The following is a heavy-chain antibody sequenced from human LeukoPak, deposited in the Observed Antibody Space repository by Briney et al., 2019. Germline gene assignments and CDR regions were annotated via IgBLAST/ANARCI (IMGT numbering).Heavy chain of an antibody. CDR1: GYSISSGYY. CDR3: ARLTRTFDY. D-gene: IGHD2-2*01. V-gene: IGHV4-38-2*01. CDR2: IYHSGST. J-gene: IGHJ4*02. Sequence: SETLSLTCAVSGYSISSGYYWGWIRQPPGKGLEWIGSIYHSGSTYYNPSLKSRVTISVDTSKNQFSLKLRSVTAADTAVYYCARLTRTFDYWGQGTLVTVSS.